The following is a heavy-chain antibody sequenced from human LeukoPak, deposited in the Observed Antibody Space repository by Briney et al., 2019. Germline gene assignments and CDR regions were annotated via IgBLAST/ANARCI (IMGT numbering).Heavy chain of an antibody. J-gene: IGHJ4*02. D-gene: IGHD3-10*02. CDR2: LSSRSRYI. Sequence: PGGSLRLSCAASGFTFSNYAMTWVRQAPGKGLEWVSSLSSRSRYIYYADSLKGRFTISRDNAKNSLYLQMNSLRAEDTAVYYCARGTMFPYYSDYWGQGTLVTVSS. V-gene: IGHV3-21*01. CDR3: ARGTMFPYYSDY. CDR1: GFTFSNYA.